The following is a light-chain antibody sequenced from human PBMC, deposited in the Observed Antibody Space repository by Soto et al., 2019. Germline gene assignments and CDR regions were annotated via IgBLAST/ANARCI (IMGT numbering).Light chain of an antibody. CDR1: QSVRSN. CDR2: GPS. Sequence: EMVMTQSPATLSVSPGESATLSCRASQSVRSNLAWYQQRPGQPPRLLIYGPSTRATGIPARFSGSGSGTEFTLTISSLHSEDFAVYYSVQYDIWPLTFGGGTKVEI. V-gene: IGKV3-15*01. CDR3: VQYDIWPLT. J-gene: IGKJ4*01.